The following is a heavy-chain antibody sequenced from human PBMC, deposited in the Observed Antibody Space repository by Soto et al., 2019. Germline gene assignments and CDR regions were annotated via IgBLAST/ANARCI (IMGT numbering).Heavy chain of an antibody. J-gene: IGHJ6*02. D-gene: IGHD3-10*01. CDR2: LDGAGGST. V-gene: IGHV3-23*01. Sequence: GGSLRLSCLASGFTFSDYAMTWVRHVPGRGLEWVASLDGAGGSTYYADSVRGRFTISRDNSQNTLFLQMKRLTVDDTAIYYCAAPRDEYGSGVSWFTYGMDIWGQGTTVTVSS. CDR1: GFTFSDYA. CDR3: AAPRDEYGSGVSWFTYGMDI.